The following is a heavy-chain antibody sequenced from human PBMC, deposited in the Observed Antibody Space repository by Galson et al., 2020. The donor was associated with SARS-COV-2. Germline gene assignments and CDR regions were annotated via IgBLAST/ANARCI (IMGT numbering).Heavy chain of an antibody. V-gene: IGHV4-39*07. Sequence: SETLSLTCTVSGGSISSSSYYWGWIRQHPGKGLEWIGSIYYSGSTYYNPSLKSRVTISVDTSKNQFSLKLSSVTAADTAVYYCAREGVPVAGYWGQGTLVTVSS. J-gene: IGHJ4*02. CDR2: IYYSGST. CDR3: AREGVPVAGY. CDR1: GGSISSSSYY. D-gene: IGHD6-19*01.